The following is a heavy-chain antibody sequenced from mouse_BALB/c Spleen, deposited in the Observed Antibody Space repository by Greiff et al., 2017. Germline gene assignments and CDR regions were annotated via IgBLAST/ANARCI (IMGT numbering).Heavy chain of an antibody. CDR1: GFTFSSYG. J-gene: IGHJ4*01. CDR3: ARDRGYYLYAMDY. Sequence: EVKLMESGGGLVQPGGSLKLSCAASGFTFSSYGMSWVRQTPDKRLELVATINSNGGSTYYPDSVKGRFTISRDNAKNTLYLQMSSLKSEDTAMYYCARDRGYYLYAMDYWGQGTSVTVSS. D-gene: IGHD2-3*01. V-gene: IGHV5-6-3*01. CDR2: INSNGGST.